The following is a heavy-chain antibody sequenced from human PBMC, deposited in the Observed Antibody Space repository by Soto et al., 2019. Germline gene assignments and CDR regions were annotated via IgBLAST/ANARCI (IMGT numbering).Heavy chain of an antibody. J-gene: IGHJ6*02. CDR1: GGSISSYY. D-gene: IGHD6-19*01. CDR3: ARDKVIAVAGTGYYYYGMDV. Sequence: SETLSLTCTVSGGSISSYYWSWIRQPPGKGLEWIGYIYYSGSTNYNPYLKSRVTISVDTSKNQFSLKLSSVTAADTAVYYCARDKVIAVAGTGYYYYGMDVWGQGTTVTVSS. V-gene: IGHV4-59*01. CDR2: IYYSGST.